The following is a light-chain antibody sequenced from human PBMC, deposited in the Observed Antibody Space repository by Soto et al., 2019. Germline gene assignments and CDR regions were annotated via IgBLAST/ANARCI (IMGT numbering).Light chain of an antibody. Sequence: QSALTQPPSVSGAPGQWVTISCTGSSSNIGAGYDIHWYQQLPGTAPKLLIAGNNNRPSGVPDRFSGSKSGTSASLAITGLQAEDEADYYCQSYDSSLKTGVFGGGTKLTVL. CDR1: SSNIGAGYD. J-gene: IGLJ3*02. CDR3: QSYDSSLKTGV. CDR2: GNN. V-gene: IGLV1-40*01.